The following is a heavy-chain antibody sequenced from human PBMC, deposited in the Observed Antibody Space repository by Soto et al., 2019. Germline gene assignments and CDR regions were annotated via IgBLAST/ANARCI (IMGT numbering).Heavy chain of an antibody. CDR1: GGSFSGYY. D-gene: IGHD2-2*01. J-gene: IGHJ6*02. Sequence: SETLSLTCAVYGGSFSGYYWSWIRQPPGKGLEWIGEINHSGSTNYNPSLKSRVTISVDTSKNQFSLKLSSVTAADTAVYYCARGADYCSSTSCYLYSHYYGMDVWGQGTTVTVS. CDR3: ARGADYCSSTSCYLYSHYYGMDV. V-gene: IGHV4-34*01. CDR2: INHSGST.